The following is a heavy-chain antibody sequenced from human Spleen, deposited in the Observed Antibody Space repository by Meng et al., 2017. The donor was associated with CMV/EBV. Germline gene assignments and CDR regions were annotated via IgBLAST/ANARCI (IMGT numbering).Heavy chain of an antibody. D-gene: IGHD3-22*01. Sequence: GESLKISCAASGFTFSGSAMHWVRQAPGKGLEWVANIKQDGSEKHYVDSVRGRFTISRDTAKNSLYLQMNRLRAEDTAVYYCARDVGYYDSSGYYYWYYGMDVWGQGTTVTVSS. CDR1: GFTFSGSA. J-gene: IGHJ6*02. V-gene: IGHV3-7*01. CDR3: ARDVGYYDSSGYYYWYYGMDV. CDR2: IKQDGSEK.